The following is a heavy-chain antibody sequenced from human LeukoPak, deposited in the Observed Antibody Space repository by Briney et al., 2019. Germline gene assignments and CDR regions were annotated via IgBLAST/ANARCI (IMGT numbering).Heavy chain of an antibody. V-gene: IGHV1-8*01. CDR3: ARGTSFGGSSWIYYYYYYMDV. CDR2: MNHNSGNT. CDR1: GYTFTSYD. J-gene: IGHJ6*03. Sequence: GASVKVSCKASGYTFTSYDINWVRQATGQGLEWMGWMNHNSGNTGYAQKFQGRVTMTRNTSISTAYMELSSLRSEDTAVYYCARGTSFGGSSWIYYYYYYMDVWGKGTTVTISS. D-gene: IGHD6-13*01.